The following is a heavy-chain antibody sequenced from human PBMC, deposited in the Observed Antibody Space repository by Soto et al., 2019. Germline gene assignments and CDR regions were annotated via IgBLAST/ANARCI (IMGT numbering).Heavy chain of an antibody. D-gene: IGHD6-19*01. CDR2: ISGSGGRI. CDR1: GFTFYRYD. CDR3: VRRGSETGWYYDQ. J-gene: IGHJ4*02. Sequence: EVQLLESGGGLVQPGGSLRLSCAASGFTFYRYDMFWVRQTPRRGLEWVSFISGSGGRIEYGEFVGGRFTASRDNAEDTLSLQMNTLAFDDTGVYYCVRRGSETGWYYDQWGQGTLVAVSS. V-gene: IGHV3-23*02.